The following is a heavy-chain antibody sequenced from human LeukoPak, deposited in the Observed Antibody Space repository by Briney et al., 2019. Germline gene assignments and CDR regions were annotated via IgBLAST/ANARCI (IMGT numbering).Heavy chain of an antibody. V-gene: IGHV3-23*01. Sequence: PGGSLRLSCAASGFTFSSYGMSWVRQAPGKGLEWVSAISGSGGSTYYADSVKGRFTISRDDSKNTLYLQMNSLRAEDTAVYYCAKVHAPGSWYYYDSSGYYYVGFDYWGQGTLVTVSS. CDR2: ISGSGGST. CDR3: AKVHAPGSWYYYDSSGYYYVGFDY. CDR1: GFTFSSYG. D-gene: IGHD3-22*01. J-gene: IGHJ4*02.